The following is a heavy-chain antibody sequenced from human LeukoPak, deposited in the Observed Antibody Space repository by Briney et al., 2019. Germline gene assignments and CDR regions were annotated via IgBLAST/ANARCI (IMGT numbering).Heavy chain of an antibody. CDR3: ARHVKVPAAIQVDWFDP. CDR2: INHSGST. Sequence: PSETLSLTCAVYGGSFSGYYWSWIRQPPGKGLEWIGGINHSGSTNYNPSLKSRVTISVDTSKNQFSLKLSSVTAADTAVYYCARHVKVPAAIQVDWFDPWGQGTLVTVSS. CDR1: GGSFSGYY. V-gene: IGHV4-34*01. J-gene: IGHJ5*02. D-gene: IGHD2-2*02.